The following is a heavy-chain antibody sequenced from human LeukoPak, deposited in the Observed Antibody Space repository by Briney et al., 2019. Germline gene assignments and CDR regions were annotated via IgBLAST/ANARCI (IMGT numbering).Heavy chain of an antibody. CDR2: TLYDGRNK. CDR3: ARDQGYTYGHSFDY. CDR1: GFTFSSYG. Sequence: GGSLRLSCAASGFTFSSYGMHWVRQAPGKGLEWVTLTLYDGRNKYYADSVKGRFTISRDNSKNPLYLQMNSLRAEDTAVYYCARDQGYTYGHSFDYWGQGTLVTVSS. V-gene: IGHV3-33*05. J-gene: IGHJ4*02. D-gene: IGHD5-18*01.